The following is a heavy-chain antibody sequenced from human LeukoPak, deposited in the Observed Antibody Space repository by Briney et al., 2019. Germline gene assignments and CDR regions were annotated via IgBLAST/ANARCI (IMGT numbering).Heavy chain of an antibody. J-gene: IGHJ4*02. D-gene: IGHD6-13*01. CDR3: ARRGYSSSWYQDYFDY. CDR2: IIPIFGTA. Sequence: ASVKVSCKASGGTFSSYAISWVRQAPGQGLEWMGGIIPIFGTANYAQKFKGRVTITADESTSTAYMELSSLRSEDTAVYYCARRGYSSSWYQDYFDYWGQGTLVTVSS. V-gene: IGHV1-69*13. CDR1: GGTFSSYA.